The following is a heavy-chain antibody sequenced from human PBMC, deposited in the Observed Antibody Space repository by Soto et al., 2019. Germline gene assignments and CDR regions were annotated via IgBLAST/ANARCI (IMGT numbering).Heavy chain of an antibody. Sequence: SETLSLTCAVSGGSISSGGYSWSWIRQPPGKGLEWIGYIYHSGSTYYNPPLKSRVTISVDRSKNQFSLKLSSLRSEDTAVYYCARGGFLDIVLVPAAAPRRSSPQGMDVWGQGTTVTVSS. CDR3: ARGGFLDIVLVPAAAPRRSSPQGMDV. CDR2: IYHSGST. J-gene: IGHJ6*02. V-gene: IGHV4-30-2*01. CDR1: GGSISSGGYS. D-gene: IGHD2-2*03.